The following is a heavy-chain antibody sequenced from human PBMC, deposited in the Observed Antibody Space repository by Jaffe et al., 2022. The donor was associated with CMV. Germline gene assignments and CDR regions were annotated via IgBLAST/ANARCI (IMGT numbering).Heavy chain of an antibody. Sequence: QLQLQESGPGLVKPSETLSLTCTVSGGSISRSSYYWGWIRQPPGKGLEWIGSVYYSGTTYYTPSLQSRVTISTDTSNNQFSLKLSSVTAADTALYYCARQLSYDYVWASHRYILTHFDSWGQGTLVTVSS. CDR3: ARQLSYDYVWASHRYILTHFDS. CDR1: GGSISRSSYY. V-gene: IGHV4-39*01. CDR2: VYYSGTT. D-gene: IGHD3-16*02. J-gene: IGHJ4*02.